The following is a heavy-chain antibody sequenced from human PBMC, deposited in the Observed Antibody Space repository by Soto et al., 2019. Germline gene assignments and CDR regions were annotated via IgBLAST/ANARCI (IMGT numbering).Heavy chain of an antibody. CDR1: GGSISSSSYY. Sequence: SETLSLTCTVSGGSISSSSYYWGWIRQPPGKGLEWIGSIYYSGSTYYNPSLKSRVTISVDTSKNQFSLKLSSVTAADTAVYYCAIRLLSIAAAGMDYWGQGTLVTVSS. CDR3: AIRLLSIAAAGMDY. D-gene: IGHD6-13*01. J-gene: IGHJ4*02. CDR2: IYYSGST. V-gene: IGHV4-39*01.